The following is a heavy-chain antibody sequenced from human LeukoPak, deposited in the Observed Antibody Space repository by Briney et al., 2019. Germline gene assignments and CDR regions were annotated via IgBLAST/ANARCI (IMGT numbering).Heavy chain of an antibody. CDR3: ARDSGDTMIVVVMFEN. Sequence: GTSLRLSCAASGFTFSSYAMHWVRQAPGKGLEWVAVISYDGSNKYYADSVKGRFTISRDNAKNSLYLQMNSLRAEDTAVYYRARDSGDTMIVVVMFENWGQGTLVTVSS. J-gene: IGHJ4*02. CDR2: ISYDGSNK. V-gene: IGHV3-30-3*01. CDR1: GFTFSSYA. D-gene: IGHD3-22*01.